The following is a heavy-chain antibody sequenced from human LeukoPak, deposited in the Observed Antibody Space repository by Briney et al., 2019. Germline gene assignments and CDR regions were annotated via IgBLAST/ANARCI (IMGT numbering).Heavy chain of an antibody. D-gene: IGHD1-26*01. CDR2: TYYRSKWYN. CDR3: AGTNSGNLGI. J-gene: IGHJ3*02. CDR1: GGSVSSNSAG. V-gene: IGHV6-1*01. Sequence: SQTLSLTCAISGGSVSSNSAGWNWIRQSPSRGLEWLGRTYYRSKWYNEYAVSVKSRITINPVTSKNQFSLQLNSVTPEDTAVYYCAGTNSGNLGIWGQGTMVTVSS.